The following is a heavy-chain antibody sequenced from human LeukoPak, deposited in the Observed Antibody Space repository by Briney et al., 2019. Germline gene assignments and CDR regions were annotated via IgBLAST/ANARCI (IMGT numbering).Heavy chain of an antibody. J-gene: IGHJ4*02. Sequence: GASVKVSCKASGGTFSSYAISWVRQAPGQGLEWMGWIIPIFGTANYAQKFQGRVTITADESTSTAYMELSSLRSEDTAVYYCAREYDFWSGYPLVPFDYWGQGTLVTVSS. D-gene: IGHD3-3*01. CDR1: GGTFSSYA. V-gene: IGHV1-69*01. CDR2: IIPIFGTA. CDR3: AREYDFWSGYPLVPFDY.